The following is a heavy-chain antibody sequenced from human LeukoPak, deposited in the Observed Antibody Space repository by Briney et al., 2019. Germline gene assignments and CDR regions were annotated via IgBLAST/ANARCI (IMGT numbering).Heavy chain of an antibody. J-gene: IGHJ4*02. V-gene: IGHV4-39*07. Sequence: SETLSLTCTVSGGSLSSSSYYWGWIRQPPGTGLEWIGSIYYSGSTYYNPSLKSRVTISVDTSKNQFSLKLSSVTAADTAVYYCARPSGSYGGGWDYWGQGTLVTVSS. CDR1: GGSLSSSSYY. CDR2: IYYSGST. D-gene: IGHD1-26*01. CDR3: ARPSGSYGGGWDY.